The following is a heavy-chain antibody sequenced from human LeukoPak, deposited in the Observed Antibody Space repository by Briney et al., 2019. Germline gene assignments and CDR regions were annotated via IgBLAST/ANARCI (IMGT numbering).Heavy chain of an antibody. V-gene: IGHV3-30*02. CDR2: IRYDGSNK. CDR1: GFTFSSYG. D-gene: IGHD2-21*02. CDR3: AEDHDYYFDY. J-gene: IGHJ4*02. Sequence: GGSLRLSCAASGFTFSSYGMHWVRQAPGKGLEWVAFIRYDGSNKYYADSVKGRFTISRDNSKNTLYLQMNSLRAEDTAVYYCAEDHDYYFDYWGQGTLVTVSS.